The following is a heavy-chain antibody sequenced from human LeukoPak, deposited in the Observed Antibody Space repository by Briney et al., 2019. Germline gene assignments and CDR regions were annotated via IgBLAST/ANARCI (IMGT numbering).Heavy chain of an antibody. J-gene: IGHJ5*02. CDR3: GTSRVLYGDFDNWFDP. D-gene: IGHD4-17*01. Sequence: SVKVSCKASGGTFSSYAISWVRQAPGQGLEWMGGIIPIFGTANYAQKFQGRVTITADESTSTAYMELSSLRSEDTAVYYCGTSRVLYGDFDNWFDPWGQGTLVTVSS. V-gene: IGHV1-69*01. CDR1: GGTFSSYA. CDR2: IIPIFGTA.